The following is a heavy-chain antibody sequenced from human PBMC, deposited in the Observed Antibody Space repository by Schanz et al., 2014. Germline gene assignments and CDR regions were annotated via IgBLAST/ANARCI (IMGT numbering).Heavy chain of an antibody. CDR2: FIPILDVG. Sequence: QVQLVQSGAEVKKPGSSVKVSCTASGGTFSSYTISWVRQARGQGLEWVGRFIPILDVGNYAQQFQGRVTFTADKSTSTAYMELSSLRYEDTAVYYCARGGYSSGWYDRDIAHFDYWGQGTLVTVSS. CDR3: ARGGYSSGWYDRDIAHFDY. D-gene: IGHD6-19*01. V-gene: IGHV1-69*02. CDR1: GGTFSSYT. J-gene: IGHJ4*02.